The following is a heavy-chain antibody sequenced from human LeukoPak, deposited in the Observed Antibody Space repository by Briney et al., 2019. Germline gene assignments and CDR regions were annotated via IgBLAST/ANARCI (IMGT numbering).Heavy chain of an antibody. CDR1: VGSFSGYY. CDR2: INHSGSS. Sequence: SETLSLTCAAYVGSFSGYYWTWIRQPPGKGLEWIGEINHSGSSNYNPSLKSRVTISVDTSKNQFSLKLNSVTAADTAVYYCARKESGMLGDAFDIWGQGTMVTVSS. CDR3: ARKESGMLGDAFDI. D-gene: IGHD3-10*02. V-gene: IGHV4-34*01. J-gene: IGHJ3*02.